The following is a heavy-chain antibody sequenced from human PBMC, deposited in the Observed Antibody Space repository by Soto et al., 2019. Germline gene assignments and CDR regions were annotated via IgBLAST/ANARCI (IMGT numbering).Heavy chain of an antibody. CDR2: IRSKAYGGTT. V-gene: IGHV3-49*03. Sequence: GGSLRLSCTAPGFTFGDYAMSWFRQAPGKGLEWVGFIRSKAYGGTTEYAASVKGRFTISRDDSKSIAYLQMNSLKTEDTAVYYCTREIVVVIAHFDYWGQGTLVTVSS. J-gene: IGHJ4*02. D-gene: IGHD2-21*01. CDR3: TREIVVVIAHFDY. CDR1: GFTFGDYA.